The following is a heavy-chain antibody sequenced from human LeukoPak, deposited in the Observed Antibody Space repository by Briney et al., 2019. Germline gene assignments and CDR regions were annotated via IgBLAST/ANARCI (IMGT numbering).Heavy chain of an antibody. CDR2: IKSKADGGTI. CDR1: GITFNNAW. D-gene: IGHD6-6*01. V-gene: IGHV3-15*01. J-gene: IGHJ4*02. CDR3: TTDRGIGVRPVFDS. Sequence: GGSVRLSCATSGITFNNAWMSWVRQAPGKGLEWVGRIKSKADGGTIDYAAPVKGRFTILRDDSRVMLYLQLNSLKIEDTAVYYCTTDRGIGVRPVFDSWGQRTLVTVSS.